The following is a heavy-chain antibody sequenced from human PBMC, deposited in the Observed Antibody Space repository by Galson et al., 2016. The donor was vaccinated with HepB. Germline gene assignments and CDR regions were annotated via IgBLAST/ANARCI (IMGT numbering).Heavy chain of an antibody. Sequence: SLRLSCAASGFTFSRYLMRWVRQAPGKGLEWVANIKQDVSEKYYVDSVKGRFTISRDNAKNSLFLQMNSLRAEDTAVYYCARENYYDSSGYYYAYYYYYMDVWGKGTTVTVSS. CDR3: ARENYYDSSGYYYAYYYYYMDV. V-gene: IGHV3-7*03. CDR2: IKQDVSEK. D-gene: IGHD3-22*01. J-gene: IGHJ6*03. CDR1: GFTFSRYL.